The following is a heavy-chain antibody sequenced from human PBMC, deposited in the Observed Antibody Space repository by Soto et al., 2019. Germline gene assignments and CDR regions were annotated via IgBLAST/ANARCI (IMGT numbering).Heavy chain of an antibody. Sequence: QVHLVQSGAEVKKPGASVKVSCQGSGYAFTTYGITWVRQAPGQGLEWMGWISARNGNTNYAQKLQGRVTVTRDTSTSTAYMELRSLRYAYTAVYYCARGRYGDYWGQGALVTVSS. CDR1: GYAFTTYG. CDR2: ISARNGNT. D-gene: IGHD1-1*01. V-gene: IGHV1-18*01. J-gene: IGHJ4*02. CDR3: ARGRYGDY.